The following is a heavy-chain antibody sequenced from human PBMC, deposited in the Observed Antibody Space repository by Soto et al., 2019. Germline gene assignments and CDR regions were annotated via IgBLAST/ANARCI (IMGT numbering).Heavy chain of an antibody. D-gene: IGHD6-13*01. V-gene: IGHV1-69*12. CDR3: ARVSSSWYKDYFDY. Sequence: QVQLVQSGAEVKKPGSSVKVSCKACGGTFSNYAISWVRKAPGQGLEWMGGIIPIFGTTNYAQRFQGRVTITADESTSTAYMELSSLRSEDTAVYYCARVSSSWYKDYFDYWGQGTLVTVSS. CDR1: GGTFSNYA. CDR2: IIPIFGTT. J-gene: IGHJ4*02.